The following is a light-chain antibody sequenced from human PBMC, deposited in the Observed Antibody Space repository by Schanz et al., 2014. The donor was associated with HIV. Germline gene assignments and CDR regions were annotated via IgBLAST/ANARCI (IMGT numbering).Light chain of an antibody. CDR2: DNY. J-gene: IGLJ2*01. Sequence: SVLTQPPSVSAAPGQKVTISCSGSSSNIGNNYVSWYQQFPGTAPKLLIYDNYQRPSGVPDRFSGSKSGTSATLGITGLQTGDEADYYCGTWDSSLSGVVFGGGTKLTVL. CDR1: SSNIGNNY. CDR3: GTWDSSLSGVV. V-gene: IGLV1-51*01.